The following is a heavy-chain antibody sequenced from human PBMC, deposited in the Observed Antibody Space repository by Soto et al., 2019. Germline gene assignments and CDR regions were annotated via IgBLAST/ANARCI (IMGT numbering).Heavy chain of an antibody. J-gene: IGHJ5*02. D-gene: IGHD2-2*01. CDR1: GGSISSGNYY. CDR2: IYYSGST. CDR3: ARDVIVVPAAIPWFDP. V-gene: IGHV4-61*01. Sequence: SETLSLTCTVSGGSISSGNYYWSWIRQHPGKGLEWIGYIYYSGSTNYNPSLKSRVTISVDTSKNQFSLKLSFVTAADTAVYYCARDVIVVPAAIPWFDPWGQGTLVTVSS.